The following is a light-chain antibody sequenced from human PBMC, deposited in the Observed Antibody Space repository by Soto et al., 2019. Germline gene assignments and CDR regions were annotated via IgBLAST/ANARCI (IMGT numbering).Light chain of an antibody. CDR3: QQYYSFPLT. V-gene: IGKV3-20*01. CDR1: QSVSSSY. J-gene: IGKJ4*01. CDR2: GAS. Sequence: EIVLTQDPGTLSLSPGERATLSCWGIQSVSSSYLAWSQQKPGQAPRLLIYGASSRATGIPDRFSGSGSGIDFTLTISCLQFEDFATYYCQQYYSFPLTFGGGTKVDIK.